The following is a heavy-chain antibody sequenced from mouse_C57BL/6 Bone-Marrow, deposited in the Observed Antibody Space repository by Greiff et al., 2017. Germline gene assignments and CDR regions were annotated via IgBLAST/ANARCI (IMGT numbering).Heavy chain of an antibody. J-gene: IGHJ3*01. CDR2: IDPSDSYT. V-gene: IGHV1-69*01. CDR3: ARNPFFAY. CDR1: GYTFTSYW. Sequence: LQQPGAELVMPGASVKLSCKASGYTFTSYWMHWVKQRPGQGLEWIGEIDPSDSYTNYNQKFKGKSTLTVDKSSSTAYMQLSSLTSEDSAVYYCARNPFFAYWGQGTLVTVSA.